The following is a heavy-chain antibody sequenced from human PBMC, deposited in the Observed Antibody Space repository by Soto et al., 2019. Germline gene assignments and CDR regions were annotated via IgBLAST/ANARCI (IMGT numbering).Heavy chain of an antibody. CDR3: ARAVMAQGSTNFDY. D-gene: IGHD2-2*01. Sequence: EASVKVSCKASGGTFSSYAISWVRQAPGQGLEWMGGIIPIFGTANYAQKFQGRVTITADESTSTAYMELSSLRSEDTAVYYCARAVMAQGSTNFDYWGQGTLVTVSS. J-gene: IGHJ4*02. CDR1: GGTFSSYA. V-gene: IGHV1-69*13. CDR2: IIPIFGTA.